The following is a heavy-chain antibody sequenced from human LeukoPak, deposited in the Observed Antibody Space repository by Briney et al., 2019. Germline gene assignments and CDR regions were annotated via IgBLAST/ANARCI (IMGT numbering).Heavy chain of an antibody. CDR1: GFTFSRYW. Sequence: GGSLRLSCAASGFTFSRYWMHWVRQGPGKGLVWVSRINNDEGSTNYAYSVKGRFTISRDNTKKTLYLQMNRLRAEDTAVYYCARSLLGVFDYWGQGTLVTVSS. CDR3: ARSLLGVFDY. J-gene: IGHJ4*02. D-gene: IGHD2-8*02. V-gene: IGHV3-74*01. CDR2: INNDEGST.